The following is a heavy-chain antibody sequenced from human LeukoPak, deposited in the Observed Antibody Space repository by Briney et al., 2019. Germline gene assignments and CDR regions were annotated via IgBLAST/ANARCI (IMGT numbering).Heavy chain of an antibody. V-gene: IGHV1-24*01. D-gene: IGHD3-16*01. CDR2: FDPEDGET. CDR3: ATEGEELKLGYFDY. CDR1: GYTLTELS. Sequence: ASVKVSCKVSGYTLTELSMHWVRQAPGKGLEWMGGFDPEDGETIYAQKFQGRVIMTEDTSTDTAYMDLSSLRSEDTAIYYCATEGEELKLGYFDYWGQGTLVTVSS. J-gene: IGHJ4*02.